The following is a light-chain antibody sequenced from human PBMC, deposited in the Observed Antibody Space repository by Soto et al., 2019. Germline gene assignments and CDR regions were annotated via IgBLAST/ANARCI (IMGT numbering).Light chain of an antibody. Sequence: NFMLTQPHSVSESPGKTVTISCTRSSGSIASNYVQWYQQRPGSAPTTVIYEDKQRPSGVPDRFSGSTDGSSNSASLTISGLQNEDEGDYCCQSYDSSTVVFGGGTKLTVL. CDR2: EDK. J-gene: IGLJ2*01. CDR3: QSYDSSTVV. CDR1: SGSIASNY. V-gene: IGLV6-57*04.